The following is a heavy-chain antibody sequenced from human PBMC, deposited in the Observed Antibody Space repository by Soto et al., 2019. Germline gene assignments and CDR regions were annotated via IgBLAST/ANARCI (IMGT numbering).Heavy chain of an antibody. Sequence: GESLKISCKGSGYSFAGYWITCVRQKPGKGLEWMGRIDPSDSQTYYSPSFRGHVTISVTKSITTVFLQWSSLRASDTAMYYCARQIYDSDTGPNFQYYFDSWGQGTPVTVSS. CDR2: IDPSDSQT. J-gene: IGHJ4*02. V-gene: IGHV5-10-1*01. CDR3: ARQIYDSDTGPNFQYYFDS. D-gene: IGHD3-22*01. CDR1: GYSFAGYW.